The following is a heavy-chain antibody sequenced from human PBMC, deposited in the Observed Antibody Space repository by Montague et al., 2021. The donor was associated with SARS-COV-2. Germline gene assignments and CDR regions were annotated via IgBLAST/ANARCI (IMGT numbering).Heavy chain of an antibody. CDR3: ATQEDPSGCVPGRLDS. Sequence: SETLSLTCTVSGGSISSSTYYWAWIRQPPGKGLEWIGNIYYSGSTYYNTSLKSRVFISVDTSKKQLSLTLTSVTAADTAVYYCATQEDPSGCVPGRLDSWGQGTLVTVSS. J-gene: IGHJ4*02. CDR2: IYYSGST. CDR1: GGSISSSTYY. V-gene: IGHV4-39*01. D-gene: IGHD6-19*01.